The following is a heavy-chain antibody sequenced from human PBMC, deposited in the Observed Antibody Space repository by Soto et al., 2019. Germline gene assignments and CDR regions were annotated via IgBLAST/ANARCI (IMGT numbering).Heavy chain of an antibody. V-gene: IGHV3-73*01. CDR3: TPVCLQFRIDL. Sequence: GGSLRLSCAASGFTFSGSGMHWVRQASGKGLEWVGRIRSKANSYATAYAASVKGRFTISRDDSKNTAYLQMNSLKTEATAVYYCTPVCLQFRIDLWGHGTTVTVS. J-gene: IGHJ6*02. D-gene: IGHD4-4*01. CDR1: GFTFSGSG. CDR2: IRSKANSYAT.